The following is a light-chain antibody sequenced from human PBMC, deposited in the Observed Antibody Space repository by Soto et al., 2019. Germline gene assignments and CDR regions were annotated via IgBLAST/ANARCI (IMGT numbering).Light chain of an antibody. Sequence: DIQMTQSPSTLSASVGDRVTITCRASQSISSGLAWYQQKPGKAPNLLIYDASSLETGVPSRFSGSGSGTAFTLTISRLQTDDFANYYYQQYSSSWTFGQGTKVAIK. CDR2: DAS. CDR3: QQYSSSWT. J-gene: IGKJ1*01. CDR1: QSISSG. V-gene: IGKV1-5*01.